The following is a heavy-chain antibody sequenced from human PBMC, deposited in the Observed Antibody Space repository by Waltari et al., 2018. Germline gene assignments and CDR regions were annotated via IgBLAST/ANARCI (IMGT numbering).Heavy chain of an antibody. CDR1: GYTFTSYD. CDR2: MNPNSGNT. J-gene: IGHJ6*03. Sequence: QVQLVQSGAEVKNPGASVKVFCKASGYTFTSYDINWVRQATGQGLGLMGWMNPNSGNTGYAQKFPGRVTMTRNTSISTAYMELSSLRSEDTAVYYCARRGSYFHYYYYMDVWGKGTTVTVSS. CDR3: ARRGSYFHYYYYMDV. D-gene: IGHD3-10*01. V-gene: IGHV1-8*01.